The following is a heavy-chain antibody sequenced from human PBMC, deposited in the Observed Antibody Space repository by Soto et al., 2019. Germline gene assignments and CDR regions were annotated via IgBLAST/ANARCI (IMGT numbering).Heavy chain of an antibody. CDR3: ARVIWSGHLTSDL. Sequence: PGGSLRLSRAASGFTFSSNSMNWVRQAPGKGLEWISYISSSSSTIYADSVKGRFTISRDNAKNSLYLQMNSLRDEDTAVYYCARVIWSGHLTSDLWGQGTLVTVSS. V-gene: IGHV3-48*02. CDR2: ISSSSSTI. D-gene: IGHD3-3*01. J-gene: IGHJ5*02. CDR1: GFTFSSNS.